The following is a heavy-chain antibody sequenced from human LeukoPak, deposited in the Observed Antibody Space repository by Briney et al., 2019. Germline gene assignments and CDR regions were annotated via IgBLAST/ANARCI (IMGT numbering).Heavy chain of an antibody. CDR3: ARGYFDWLNWFDP. Sequence: SETLSLTCAVSGYSISSGYYWGWIRQPPGKGLEWIGSIYHSGSTYYNPSLKSRVTTSVDTSKNQFSLKLSSVTAADTAVYYCARGYFDWLNWFDPWGQGTLVTVSS. J-gene: IGHJ5*02. D-gene: IGHD3-9*01. CDR2: IYHSGST. V-gene: IGHV4-38-2*01. CDR1: GYSISSGYY.